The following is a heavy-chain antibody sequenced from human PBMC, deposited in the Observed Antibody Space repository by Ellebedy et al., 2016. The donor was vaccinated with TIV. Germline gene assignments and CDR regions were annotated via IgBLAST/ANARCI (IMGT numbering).Heavy chain of an antibody. Sequence: GESLKISCVASGFTFSDYGLHWVRQAPGKGLEWVAVISNDGRSKKHADSVKGRFTISRDNSKSTLYLQMDSLRADDTAVYYCARDVGSGWFDSWGQGTLVTVSS. CDR2: ISNDGRSK. J-gene: IGHJ5*01. CDR3: ARDVGSGWFDS. CDR1: GFTFSDYG. D-gene: IGHD6-19*01. V-gene: IGHV3-30*03.